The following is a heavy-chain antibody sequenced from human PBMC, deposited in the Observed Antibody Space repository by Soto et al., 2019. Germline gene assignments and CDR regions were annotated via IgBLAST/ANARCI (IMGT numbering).Heavy chain of an antibody. D-gene: IGHD3-10*01. Sequence: PSETLSLTCTVSGGSVSSGSYYWSWIRQPPGKGLEWIGYIYYSGSTNYNPSLKSRVTISVDTSKNQFSLKLSSVTAADPAVYYCARVGDPRFDYWGQGTLVTVSS. CDR1: GGSVSSGSYY. CDR3: ARVGDPRFDY. V-gene: IGHV4-61*01. CDR2: IYYSGST. J-gene: IGHJ4*02.